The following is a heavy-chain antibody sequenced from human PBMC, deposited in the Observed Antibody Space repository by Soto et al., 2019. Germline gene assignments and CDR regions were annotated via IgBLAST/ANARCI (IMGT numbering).Heavy chain of an antibody. CDR2: IYYSGST. Sequence: QVQLQESGPGLVKPSQTLSLTCTVSGGSISSGGYYWSRIRQHPGKGLEWIGYIYYSGSTYYNPSLKSRVTISVDTSKNQFSLKLSSVTAADTAVYYCAIGADGGFCSGGSCYSSWFDPWGQGTLVTVSS. D-gene: IGHD2-15*01. V-gene: IGHV4-31*03. J-gene: IGHJ5*02. CDR3: AIGADGGFCSGGSCYSSWFDP. CDR1: GGSISSGGYY.